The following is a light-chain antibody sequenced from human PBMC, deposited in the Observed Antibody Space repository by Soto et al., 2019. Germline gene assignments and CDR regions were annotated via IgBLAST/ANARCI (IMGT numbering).Light chain of an antibody. CDR3: QQYNNYAFT. CDR1: QSISSW. CDR2: KAS. J-gene: IGKJ3*01. V-gene: IGKV1-5*03. Sequence: DIQMTQSPSTLSASVGDRVNITCRASQSISSWLAWYQQKAGEAPKLLMYKASTLDSGVPSRFSGSGSGTEFTITISSLQPEDFATYYGQQYNNYAFTFGPGTKVYFK.